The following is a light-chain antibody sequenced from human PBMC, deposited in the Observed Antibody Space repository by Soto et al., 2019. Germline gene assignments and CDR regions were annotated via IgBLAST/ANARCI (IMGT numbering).Light chain of an antibody. Sequence: QSALTQPRSVSGSPGQSVTISCTGSSSDVGGYSHVSWFQQHPGKAPKLMIYDVTKRPSGVPDRFSGSKSGNTASLTISGLQAEHESDYYCCSFAGTYTIFGGGAKLTVL. CDR3: CSFAGTYTI. CDR1: SSDVGGYSH. J-gene: IGLJ2*01. V-gene: IGLV2-11*01. CDR2: DVT.